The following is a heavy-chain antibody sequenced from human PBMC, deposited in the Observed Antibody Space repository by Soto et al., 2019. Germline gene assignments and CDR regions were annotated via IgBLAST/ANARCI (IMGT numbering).Heavy chain of an antibody. CDR1: GYTFTSND. D-gene: IGHD2-8*02. V-gene: IGHV1-8*01. Sequence: ASVKVSCKASGYTFTSNDIYWMRQATGQGLECMGWMNPKSGETRYAPKFQDRVIMTTNTSIYTAYLELTRLTSADTAVYYCARGRPGGGVKRSWFDPSGQGTLVTVSS. CDR3: ARGRPGGGVKRSWFDP. J-gene: IGHJ5*02. CDR2: MNPKSGET.